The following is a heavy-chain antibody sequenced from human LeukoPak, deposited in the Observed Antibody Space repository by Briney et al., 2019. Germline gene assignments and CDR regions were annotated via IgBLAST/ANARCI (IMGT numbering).Heavy chain of an antibody. J-gene: IGHJ4*02. Sequence: GGSLRLSCAASGFTFSSYGMHWVRQAPGKGLEWVAVIWYDGSNKYYADSVKGRFTISRDNSKNTLYLQMSSLRVEDTAVYYCATGKQWLTDYWGQGTLVTVSS. V-gene: IGHV3-33*01. CDR2: IWYDGSNK. CDR3: ATGKQWLTDY. D-gene: IGHD6-19*01. CDR1: GFTFSSYG.